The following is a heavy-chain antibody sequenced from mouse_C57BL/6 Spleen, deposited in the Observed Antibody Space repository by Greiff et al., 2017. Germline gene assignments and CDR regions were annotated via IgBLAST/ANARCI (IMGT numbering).Heavy chain of an antibody. V-gene: IGHV1-55*01. CDR1: GYTFTSYW. CDR2: IYPGSGST. D-gene: IGHD2-1*01. J-gene: IGHJ4*01. CDR3: ARGIYYGNYAMDY. Sequence: QVQLQQPGAELVKPGASVKMSCKASGYTFTSYWITWVKQRPGQGLEWIGDIYPGSGSTNYHEKFKSKATLTVDTSSSTAYMQLSSLTSEDSAVYYGARGIYYGNYAMDYWGQGTSVTVSS.